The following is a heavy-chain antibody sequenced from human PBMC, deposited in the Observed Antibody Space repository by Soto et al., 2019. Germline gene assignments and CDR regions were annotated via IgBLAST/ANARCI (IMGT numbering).Heavy chain of an antibody. Sequence: GVSLRLSCAASGFTFSSYSMNWVRQAPGKGLEWVSSISSSSSYIYYADSVKGRFTISRDNAKNSLYLQMNSLRAEDTAVYYCARDRGGSRRMTTVRGYYYYYGMDVWGQGTTVTVS. CDR2: ISSSSSYI. CDR1: GFTFSSYS. J-gene: IGHJ6*02. CDR3: ARDRGGSRRMTTVRGYYYYYGMDV. V-gene: IGHV3-21*01. D-gene: IGHD4-4*01.